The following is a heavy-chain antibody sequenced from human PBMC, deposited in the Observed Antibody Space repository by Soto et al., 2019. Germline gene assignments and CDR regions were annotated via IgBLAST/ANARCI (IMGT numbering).Heavy chain of an antibody. V-gene: IGHV1-46*03. Sequence: ASVKVSCKASGYTFTSYYMHWVRQAPGQGLEWMGIINPSGGSTSYAQKFQGRVTMTRDTSTSTVYMELSSLRSEDTAVYYCASLVAATHDAFDSWGQGKMVTVSS. CDR2: INPSGGST. J-gene: IGHJ3*02. CDR3: ASLVAATHDAFDS. CDR1: GYTFTSYY. D-gene: IGHD2-15*01.